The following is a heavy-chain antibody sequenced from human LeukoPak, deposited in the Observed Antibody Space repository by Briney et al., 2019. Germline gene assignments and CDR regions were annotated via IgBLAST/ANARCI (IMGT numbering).Heavy chain of an antibody. V-gene: IGHV4-4*07. Sequence: SETLSLTCTVSGGSISSYYGRWIRQPGGKGVEGLGRIYKSGSTNYNPSLNSRVTMSVDTSKNHFSLKLSSVTAAHPAVYYCARLTQAGDYYYGMDVWGQGTPVTVSS. J-gene: IGHJ6*02. CDR1: GGSISSYY. CDR2: IYKSGST. D-gene: IGHD6-19*01. CDR3: ARLTQAGDYYYGMDV.